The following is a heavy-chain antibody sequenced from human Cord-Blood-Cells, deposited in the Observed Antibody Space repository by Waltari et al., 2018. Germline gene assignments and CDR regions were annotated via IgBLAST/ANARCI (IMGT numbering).Heavy chain of an antibody. CDR1: GGTFSSYA. CDR2: IIPILGIA. J-gene: IGHJ3*02. D-gene: IGHD6-25*01. Sequence: QVQLVQSGAVVKKPGSSVKVSCKASGGTFSSYAISWVRQAPGQGLGWMGRIIPILGIADYAQKFKGRVRITADKSTSTAYMELSSLRSEDTAVYYCARGLGGLAAADAFDIWGQGTMVTVSS. CDR3: ARGLGGLAAADAFDI. V-gene: IGHV1-69*09.